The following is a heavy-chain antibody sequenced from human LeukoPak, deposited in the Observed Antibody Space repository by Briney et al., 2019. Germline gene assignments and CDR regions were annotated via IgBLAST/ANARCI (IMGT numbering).Heavy chain of an antibody. CDR2: IWYDGSNK. D-gene: IGHD4-17*01. CDR1: GFTFSSYG. J-gene: IGHJ4*02. V-gene: IGHV3-33*01. CDR3: TFFGDYGDDS. Sequence: PGRSLRLSCAASGFTFSSYGMHWVRQAPGKGLEWVAVIWYDGSNKYYVDSVKGRFTISRDNSKNTLYLQMNSLRAEDTAVYYCTFFGDYGDDSWGQGTLVTVSS.